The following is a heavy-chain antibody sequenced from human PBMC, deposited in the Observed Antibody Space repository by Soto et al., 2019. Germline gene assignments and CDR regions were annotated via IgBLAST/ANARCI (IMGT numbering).Heavy chain of an antibody. Sequence: QVQLVQSGAEVKKPGSSVKVSCKASGGTFSSYAISWVRQAPGQGLEWMGGIIPIFGTANYAQKFQGRVTITADESTSTGYMELNSLRSEDTAVYYCARGHCSGGSCYSFYYFGMDVWGQGTTVTVSS. V-gene: IGHV1-69*12. J-gene: IGHJ6*02. CDR3: ARGHCSGGSCYSFYYFGMDV. CDR2: IIPIFGTA. CDR1: GGTFSSYA. D-gene: IGHD2-15*01.